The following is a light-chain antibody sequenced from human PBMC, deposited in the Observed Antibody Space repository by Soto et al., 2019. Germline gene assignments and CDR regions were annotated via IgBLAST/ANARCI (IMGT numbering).Light chain of an antibody. V-gene: IGKV1-9*01. CDR1: QGISSY. CDR3: QQLNSYPFT. J-gene: IGKJ4*01. CDR2: AAS. Sequence: IQLTQSPSSLSASVGDRVTITCRASQGISSYLAWYQQKPGKAPKLLIYAASTLESGVPSRFSGGGSGTDFTLTISSLKPEDFTTYYCQQLNSYPFTLGGGTKVEIK.